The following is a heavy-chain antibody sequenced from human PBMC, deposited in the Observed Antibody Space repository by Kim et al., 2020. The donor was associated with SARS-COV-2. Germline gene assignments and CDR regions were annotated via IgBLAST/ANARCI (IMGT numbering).Heavy chain of an antibody. J-gene: IGHJ4*02. CDR1: GYTLTELS. CDR2: FDPEDGET. CDR3: ATDFAYGSGSYPRFDY. D-gene: IGHD3-10*01. Sequence: ASVKVSCKVSGYTLTELSMHWVRQAPGKGLEWMGGFDPEDGETIYAQKFQGRVTMTEDTSTDTAYMELSSLRSEDTAVYYCATDFAYGSGSYPRFDYWGQGTLVNVSA. V-gene: IGHV1-24*01.